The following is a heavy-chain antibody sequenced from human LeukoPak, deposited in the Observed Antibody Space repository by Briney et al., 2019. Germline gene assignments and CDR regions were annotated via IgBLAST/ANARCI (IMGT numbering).Heavy chain of an antibody. CDR3: ARQSLRYCSSTSCYSPADY. CDR1: GYRFTSYW. V-gene: IGHV5-51*01. J-gene: IGHJ4*02. CDR2: IYPGDSDT. Sequence: GESLKISCKGSGYRFTSYWIGWVRQMPGKGLEWMGIIYPGDSDTRYSPSFQGQVTISADKSISTAYLQWSSLKASDTAMYYCARQSLRYCSSTSCYSPADYWGQGTLVTVSS. D-gene: IGHD2-2*02.